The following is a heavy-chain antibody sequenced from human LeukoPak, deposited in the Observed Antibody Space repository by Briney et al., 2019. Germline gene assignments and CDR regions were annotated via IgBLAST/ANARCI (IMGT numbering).Heavy chain of an antibody. Sequence: GGSLRLSCAASGFTFSIYAMHWVRQAPGKGLEWVALISYDGSNKYYADSVKGRFTISRDNSKNTLYLQVNSLRAEDTAVYYCARGSKWSFDYWGQGTLVTVSS. V-gene: IGHV3-30-3*01. CDR1: GFTFSIYA. J-gene: IGHJ4*02. CDR3: ARGSKWSFDY. CDR2: ISYDGSNK. D-gene: IGHD2-15*01.